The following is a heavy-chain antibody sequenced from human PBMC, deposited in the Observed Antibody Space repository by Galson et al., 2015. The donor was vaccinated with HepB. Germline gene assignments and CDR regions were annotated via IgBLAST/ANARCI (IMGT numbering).Heavy chain of an antibody. J-gene: IGHJ4*02. CDR1: GYTFTSYG. CDR2: ISAYNGNT. CDR3: ARAPSDYGDYVCSDY. Sequence: SVKVSCKASGYTFTSYGISWVRQAPGQGLEWMGWISAYNGNTNYAQKLQGRVTMTTDTSTSTAYMELRSLRSDDTAVYYCARAPSDYGDYVCSDYWGQGTLVIVSS. D-gene: IGHD4-17*01. V-gene: IGHV1-18*01.